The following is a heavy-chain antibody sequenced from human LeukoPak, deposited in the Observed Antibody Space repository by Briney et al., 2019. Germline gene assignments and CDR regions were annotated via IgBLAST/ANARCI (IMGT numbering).Heavy chain of an antibody. Sequence: PGGSLRLSCAASGFTFSGSAMHWVRQASGKGLEWVGRIRSKANSYATAYAASVKGRFTISRDDSRNTAYLQMNSLKTEDTAVYYCTRLTTMISGTVDYWGQGTLVTVSS. CDR1: GFTFSGSA. D-gene: IGHD3-22*01. CDR3: TRLTTMISGTVDY. CDR2: IRSKANSYAT. V-gene: IGHV3-73*01. J-gene: IGHJ4*02.